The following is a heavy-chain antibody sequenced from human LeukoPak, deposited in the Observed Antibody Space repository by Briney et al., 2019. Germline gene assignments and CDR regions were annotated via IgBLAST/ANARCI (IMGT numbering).Heavy chain of an antibody. CDR2: INPSGGST. Sequence: ASVKVSCKASGYTFTSYGISWVRQAPGQGLEWMGIINPSGGSTSYAQKFQGRVTMTRDTSTSTVYMELSSLRSEDTAVYYCARLTLGYCSGGSCLGTWGQGTLVTVSS. V-gene: IGHV1-46*01. D-gene: IGHD2-15*01. CDR3: ARLTLGYCSGGSCLGT. CDR1: GYTFTSYG. J-gene: IGHJ5*02.